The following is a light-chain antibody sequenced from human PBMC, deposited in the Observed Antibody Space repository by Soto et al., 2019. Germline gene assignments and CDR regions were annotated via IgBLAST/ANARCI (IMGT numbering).Light chain of an antibody. CDR1: QSVSSN. CDR3: QQYNNWPQT. J-gene: IGKJ3*01. Sequence: EIVMTQSPATLSVSPGERATLSCRASQSVSSNLAWYQQKPGQAPRLLIYGASTRATGIPARFSGSGSGTEFTLNISSLQSEDLAVYYCQQYNNWPQTFGPGTKVDIK. CDR2: GAS. V-gene: IGKV3-15*01.